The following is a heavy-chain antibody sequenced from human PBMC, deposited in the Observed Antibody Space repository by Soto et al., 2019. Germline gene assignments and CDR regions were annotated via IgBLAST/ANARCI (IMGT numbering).Heavy chain of an antibody. J-gene: IGHJ5*02. CDR1: GFTFSSYA. D-gene: IGHD2-15*01. Sequence: GGSLRLSCAASGFTFSSYAMSWVRQAPGKGLEWVSAISGSGGSTYYADSVKGRFTISRDNSKNTLYLQMNSLRAEDTAVYYCARGRTEYPTDIVVVVAATPWFDPWGQGTLVTVS. CDR3: ARGRTEYPTDIVVVVAATPWFDP. V-gene: IGHV3-23*01. CDR2: ISGSGGST.